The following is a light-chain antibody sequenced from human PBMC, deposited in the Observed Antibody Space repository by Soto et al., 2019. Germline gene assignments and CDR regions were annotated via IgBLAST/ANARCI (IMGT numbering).Light chain of an antibody. CDR3: QQSHAVPLT. CDR2: GAS. Sequence: DVQMTQSPSSLSASVGDTVTIACRASQPISNYLNWYQQKPGEVPKVLIFGASSLRTGVPSRFSGSGYGTDFTLTINTLHPDDIATYYCQQSHAVPLTFGQGTR. V-gene: IGKV1-39*01. J-gene: IGKJ5*01. CDR1: QPISNY.